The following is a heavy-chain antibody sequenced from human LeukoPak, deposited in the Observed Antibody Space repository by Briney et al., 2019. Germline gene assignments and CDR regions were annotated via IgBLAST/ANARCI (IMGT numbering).Heavy chain of an antibody. CDR2: IYNSGNT. Sequence: SETLSLTCTVSGGSGSSYFWSWVRQSPEKGLEWIRYIYNSGNTNYNPSLKSRVTISRDMSRNQFSLKVRSVTPADTAVYYCARVSGSGWYYFDHWGQGALVTVSS. CDR1: GGSGSSYF. V-gene: IGHV4-59*02. J-gene: IGHJ4*02. D-gene: IGHD6-19*01. CDR3: ARVSGSGWYYFDH.